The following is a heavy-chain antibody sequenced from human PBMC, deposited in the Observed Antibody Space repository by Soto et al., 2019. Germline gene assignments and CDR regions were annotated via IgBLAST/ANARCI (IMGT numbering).Heavy chain of an antibody. D-gene: IGHD5-18*01. CDR1: GFLLSTSGVG. CDR2: IYWDDDK. CDR3: AHIPPWGYSYGS. Sequence: QITLKESGPTLVKPTQTLTLTCTFSGFLLSTSGVGVGWIRQPPGKALEWLALIYWDDDKRYSPSLKSRLTITKDTSKNQVVLTMTNMDPVDTATYYCAHIPPWGYSYGSWGQGTLVTVSS. J-gene: IGHJ5*02. V-gene: IGHV2-5*02.